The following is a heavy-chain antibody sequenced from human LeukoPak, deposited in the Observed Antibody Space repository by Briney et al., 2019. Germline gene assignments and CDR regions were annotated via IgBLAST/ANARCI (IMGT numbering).Heavy chain of an antibody. CDR1: GYTFTSEL. Sequence: QPLKSSCKGSGYTFTSELIGGVRQVPAKGLGWMGIMHPIDSDTGYGSSFQGQVSISADTSISAAYLQWSRLKASATAMYYCARQSSPAYYDSSGLPYDTSDIWGQGTMVTVSS. CDR2: MHPIDSDT. D-gene: IGHD3-22*01. J-gene: IGHJ3*02. V-gene: IGHV5-51*01. CDR3: ARQSSPAYYDSSGLPYDTSDI.